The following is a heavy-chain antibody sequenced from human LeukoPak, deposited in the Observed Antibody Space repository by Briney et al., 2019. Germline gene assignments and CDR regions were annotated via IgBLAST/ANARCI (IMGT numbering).Heavy chain of an antibody. CDR1: GYTFTGYY. V-gene: IGHV1-2*02. J-gene: IGHJ4*02. D-gene: IGHD4-17*01. CDR3: AGGTEDYGDYEGSPGTDATFDY. CDR2: INPNSGGT. Sequence: GASVKVSCKASGYTFTGYYMHWVRQAPGQGLEWMGWINPNSGGTNYAQKFQGRVTMTRDTSISTAYMELSRLRSDDTAVYYCAGGTEDYGDYEGSPGTDATFDYWGQGTLVTVSS.